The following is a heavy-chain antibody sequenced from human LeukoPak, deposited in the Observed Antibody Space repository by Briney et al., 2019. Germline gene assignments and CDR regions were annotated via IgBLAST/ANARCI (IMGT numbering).Heavy chain of an antibody. V-gene: IGHV3-21*01. D-gene: IGHD2-15*01. CDR1: GFTFSSYS. CDR2: ISSSSSYI. CDR3: ASDKLVAARASDY. Sequence: PGGSLRLSCAASGFTFSSYSINWVRQAPGKGLEWVSSISSSSSYIYYADSVKGRFTISSDNAKTSLYLQMNSLRAEDTAVYYCASDKLVAARASDYWGQGTLVIVSS. J-gene: IGHJ4*02.